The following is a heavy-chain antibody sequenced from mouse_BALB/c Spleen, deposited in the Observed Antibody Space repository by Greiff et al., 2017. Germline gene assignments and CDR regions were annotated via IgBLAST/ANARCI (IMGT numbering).Heavy chain of an antibody. D-gene: IGHD1-1*01. CDR1: GFTFSDYY. CDR2: ISDGGSYT. Sequence: EVMLVESGGGLVKPGGSLKLSCAASGFTFSDYYMYWVRQTPEKRLEWVATISDGGSYTYYPDSVKGRFTISRDNAKNNLYLQMSSLKSEDTAMYYCARDEGDYYGSSAFAYWGQGTLVTVSA. J-gene: IGHJ3*01. V-gene: IGHV5-4*02. CDR3: ARDEGDYYGSSAFAY.